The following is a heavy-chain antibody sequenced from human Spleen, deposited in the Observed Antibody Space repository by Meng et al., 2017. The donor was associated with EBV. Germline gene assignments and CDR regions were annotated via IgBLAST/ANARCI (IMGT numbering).Heavy chain of an antibody. D-gene: IGHD2-2*01. CDR3: AKAGGKSSTPFDP. CDR1: GFTFSDYT. J-gene: IGHJ5*02. CDR2: ISSSSIYI. Sequence: EVHLVESGXXLVESGGSLRLSCAASGFTFSDYTMNWVRQAPGKGLEWVSSISSSSIYIYYADSMKGRFTISRDNSVSTLYVQMNSLRTEDTAVYYCAKAGGKSSTPFDPWGQGTLVTVSS. V-gene: IGHV3-21*01.